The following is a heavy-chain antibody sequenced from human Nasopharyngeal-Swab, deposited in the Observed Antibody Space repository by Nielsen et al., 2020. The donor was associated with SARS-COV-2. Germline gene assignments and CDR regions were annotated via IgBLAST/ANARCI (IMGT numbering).Heavy chain of an antibody. Sequence: WILQPPGKGLEWIGTVYYSGSTYYNPSLKSRVTVSVDTSKNQFSLTLTSMTAADTAVYYCATSGDSDHDSGLDYWGQGTLVTVSS. J-gene: IGHJ4*02. CDR3: ATSGDSDHDSGLDY. CDR2: VYYSGST. V-gene: IGHV4-39*01. D-gene: IGHD5-12*01.